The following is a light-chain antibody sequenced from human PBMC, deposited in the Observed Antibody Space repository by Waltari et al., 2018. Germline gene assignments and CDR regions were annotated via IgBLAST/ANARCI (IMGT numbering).Light chain of an antibody. J-gene: IGLJ1*01. V-gene: IGLV2-8*01. Sequence: QSALTQPPSASGSPGQSVTISCTGTSGDVGDHNFVSWYQQHPGKAPQLIIYEVTEWPSGVPDRFSGSKSGNTASLTVSGLQAEDEADYFCSSHAGSNNFVFGSGTKVSVL. CDR2: EVT. CDR3: SSHAGSNNFV. CDR1: SGDVGDHNF.